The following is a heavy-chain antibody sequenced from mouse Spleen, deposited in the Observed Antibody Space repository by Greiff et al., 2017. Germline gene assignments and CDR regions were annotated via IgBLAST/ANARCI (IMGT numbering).Heavy chain of an antibody. V-gene: IGHV1-82*01. CDR2: IYPGDGDT. Sequence: VQVVESGPELVKPGASVKISCKASGYAFSSSWMNWVKQRPGKGLEWIGRIYPGDGDTNYNGKFKGKATLTADKSSSTAYMQLSSLTSEDSAVYFCAREGGTGYFDVWGAGTTVTVSS. CDR1: GYAFSSSW. D-gene: IGHD3-3*01. J-gene: IGHJ1*01. CDR3: AREGGTGYFDV.